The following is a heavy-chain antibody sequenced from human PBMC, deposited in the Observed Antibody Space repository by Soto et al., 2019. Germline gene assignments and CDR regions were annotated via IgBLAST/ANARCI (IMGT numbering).Heavy chain of an antibody. V-gene: IGHV1-69*06. D-gene: IGHD5-18*01. CDR1: GDTFTSFT. CDR2: IIPLFGTP. Sequence: QVQLVQSGAEVKKPGSSVRVSCKASGDTFTSFTLSWVRQAPGQGLEWMGGIIPLFGTPNYAQKFQGRVTISADKSTNTSYIEVSSLTAEDTAVYYWAALTTLKMVGYGTPRYSGMDVWGIGTTVTVPS. J-gene: IGHJ6*04. CDR3: AALTTLKMVGYGTPRYSGMDV.